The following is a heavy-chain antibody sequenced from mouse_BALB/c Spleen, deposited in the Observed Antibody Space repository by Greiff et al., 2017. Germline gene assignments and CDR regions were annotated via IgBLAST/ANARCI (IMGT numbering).Heavy chain of an antibody. CDR2: INPSSGYT. D-gene: IGHD1-2*01. CDR1: GYTFTSYT. V-gene: IGHV1-4*02. Sequence: VQLQQSAAELARPGASVKMSCKASGYTFTSYTMHWVKQRPGQGLEWIGYINPSSGYTEYNQKFKDKTTLTADKSSSTAYMQLSSLTSEDSAVYYCARRLLRPYAMDYWGQGTSVTVSA. CDR3: ARRLLRPYAMDY. J-gene: IGHJ4*01.